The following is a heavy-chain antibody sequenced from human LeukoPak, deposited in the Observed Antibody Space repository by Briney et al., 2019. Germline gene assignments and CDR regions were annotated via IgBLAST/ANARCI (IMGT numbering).Heavy chain of an antibody. D-gene: IGHD5-18*01. CDR2: IYHSGTT. V-gene: IGHV4-39*01. CDR3: SSRGYIYARYFDY. CDR1: GGSISGSSQY. J-gene: IGHJ4*02. Sequence: PSETLSLTCSVSGGSISGSSQYWGWIRQSPRKDLEFIGSIYHSGTTYNNPSLNSRVTISVDASKNQFSLELSSVTAADTAVYYCSSRGYIYARYFDYWGQGTLVTVSS.